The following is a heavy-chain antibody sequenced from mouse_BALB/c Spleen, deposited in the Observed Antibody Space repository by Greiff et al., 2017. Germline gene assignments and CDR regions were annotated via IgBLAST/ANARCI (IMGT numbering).Heavy chain of an antibody. D-gene: IGHD1-1*01. CDR1: GYTFTSYY. V-gene: IGHV1S81*02. J-gene: IGHJ3*01. CDR3: TAITTASFAY. CDR2: INPSNGGT. Sequence: QVQLQQPGAELVKPGASVKLSCKASGYTFTSYYMYWVKQRPGQGLEWIGGINPSNGGTNFNEKFKSKATLTVDKSSSTAYIQLSSLTSEDSAVYYCTAITTASFAYWGQGTLVTVSA.